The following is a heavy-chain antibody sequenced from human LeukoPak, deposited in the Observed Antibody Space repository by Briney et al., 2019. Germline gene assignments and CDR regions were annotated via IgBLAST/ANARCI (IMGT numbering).Heavy chain of an antibody. CDR3: ARVGGITIFGVGHGYMDV. CDR1: GYTFTSYY. V-gene: IGHV1-46*01. CDR2: INPSGGST. D-gene: IGHD3-3*01. J-gene: IGHJ6*03. Sequence: ASVKVSCKASGYTFTSYYMHWVRQAPGQGLEWMGIINPSGGSTSYAQKFQGGVTMTRDTSTSTVYMELSSLRSEDTAVYYCARVGGITIFGVGHGYMDVWGKGTTVTVSS.